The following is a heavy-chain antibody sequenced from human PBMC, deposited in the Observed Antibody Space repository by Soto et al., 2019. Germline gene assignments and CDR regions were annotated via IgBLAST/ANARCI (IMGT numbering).Heavy chain of an antibody. V-gene: IGHV1-8*01. J-gene: IGHJ6*01. CDR1: GYTFTSYD. CDR2: MNPTSGNT. D-gene: IGHD6-13*01. CDR3: ARRGYSSSWYYYYYYGMDV. Sequence: QVQLVQSGAEVKKPGASVKVSCKASGYTFTSYDINWVRQATGQGLEWMGWMNPTSGNTGYAQKFQGRVTMTRNTSISTAYMELSSLRSEDTAVYDCARRGYSSSWYYYYYYGMDVWGQGTTVTVSS.